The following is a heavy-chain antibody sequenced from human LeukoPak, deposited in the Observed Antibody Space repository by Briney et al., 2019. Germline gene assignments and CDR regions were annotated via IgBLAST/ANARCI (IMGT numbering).Heavy chain of an antibody. D-gene: IGHD5-18*01. V-gene: IGHV1-69*13. CDR2: IIPIFGTA. CDR3: AREIVVPGIHTAMVYFDY. Sequence: ASVKVSCKASGYTLTELSMHWVRQAPGQGLEWMGGIIPIFGTANYDQKFQGRVTITADESTSTAYMELSSLRSEDTAVYYCAREIVVPGIHTAMVYFDYWGQGTLVTVSS. J-gene: IGHJ4*02. CDR1: GYTLTELS.